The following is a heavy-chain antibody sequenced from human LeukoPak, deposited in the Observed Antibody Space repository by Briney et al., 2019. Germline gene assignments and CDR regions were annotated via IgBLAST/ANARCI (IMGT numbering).Heavy chain of an antibody. CDR2: ISGSGGST. CDR3: AKSYCGGDCYRVNYYYMDV. J-gene: IGHJ6*03. V-gene: IGHV3-23*01. CDR1: GSGFTFSTYA. D-gene: IGHD2-21*02. Sequence: GGSLRLSCAASGSGFTFSTYAMSWVRQAPGKGLEWVSAISGSGGSTYYADSVKGRFTISRDNSKNTLYLQMNSLRAEDTAVYYCAKSYCGGDCYRVNYYYMDVWGKGTTVTVSS.